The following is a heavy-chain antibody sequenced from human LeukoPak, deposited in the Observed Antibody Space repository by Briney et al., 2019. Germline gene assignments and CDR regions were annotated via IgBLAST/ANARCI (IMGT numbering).Heavy chain of an antibody. D-gene: IGHD2-21*02. J-gene: IGHJ4*02. CDR1: GYTFTGYY. V-gene: IGHV1-2*04. CDR2: INPNSGGT. Sequence: ASVEVSCKASGYTFTGYYMHWVRQAPGQGLEWMGWINPNSGGTNYAQKFQGWVTMTRDTSISTAYMELSRLRSDDTAVYYCAGNCGGDCYSFVGGDYWGQGTLVTVSS. CDR3: AGNCGGDCYSFVGGDY.